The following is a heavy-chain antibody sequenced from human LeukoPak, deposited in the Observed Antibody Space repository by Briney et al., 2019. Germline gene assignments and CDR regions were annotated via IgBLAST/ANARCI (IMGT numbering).Heavy chain of an antibody. V-gene: IGHV4-34*01. Sequence: PSETLSLTCAVYGGSFSGYYWSWIRQPPGKGLEWIGEINHSGSTNYNPSLKSRVTISVDTSKNQFPLKLSSVTAADTAVYYCARDPSIAARSYGMDVWGQGTTVTVSS. CDR2: INHSGST. CDR3: ARDPSIAARSYGMDV. CDR1: GGSFSGYY. D-gene: IGHD6-6*01. J-gene: IGHJ6*02.